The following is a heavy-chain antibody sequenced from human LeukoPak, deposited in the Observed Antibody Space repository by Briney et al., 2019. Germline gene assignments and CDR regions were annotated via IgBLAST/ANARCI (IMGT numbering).Heavy chain of an antibody. CDR3: ARDRNYDSSGYYYHWFDP. J-gene: IGHJ5*02. CDR1: GDSITNYY. CDR2: ISYSGNT. Sequence: SETLSLTCSVSGDSITNYYWSWVRQPPGKGLEWIGYISYSGNTNYNPSLKSRVTISVDRPKNQFSLKLSSVTAADTAVYYCARDRNYDSSGYYYHWFDPWGQGTLVTVSS. D-gene: IGHD3-22*01. V-gene: IGHV4-59*12.